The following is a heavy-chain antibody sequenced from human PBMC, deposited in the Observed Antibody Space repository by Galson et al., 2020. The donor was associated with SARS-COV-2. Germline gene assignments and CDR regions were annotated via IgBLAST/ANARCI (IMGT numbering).Heavy chain of an antibody. D-gene: IGHD3-22*01. CDR3: AKDGRPHYYYDSSGYYYAYFQH. Sequence: GGSLRLSCAASGFTFSSYAMSWVRQAPGKGLEWVSAISGSGGSTYYADSVKGRFTISRDNSKNTLYLQMNSLRAEDTAVYYCAKDGRPHYYYDSSGYYYAYFQHWGQGTLVTVSS. CDR1: GFTFSSYA. J-gene: IGHJ1*01. V-gene: IGHV3-23*01. CDR2: ISGSGGST.